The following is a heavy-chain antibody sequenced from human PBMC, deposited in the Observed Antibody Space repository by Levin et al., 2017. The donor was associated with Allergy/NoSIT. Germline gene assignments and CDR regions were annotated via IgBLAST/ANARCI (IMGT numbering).Heavy chain of an antibody. V-gene: IGHV3-7*01. J-gene: IGHJ4*02. D-gene: IGHD3-10*01. Sequence: GGSLRLSCVGSEFMLGDSWMSWVRQAPGKGLEWVANIKEDGSQRYYVDSVRGRFTISRDNAKNSVSLQMNSRRIEDSAVYYCARVTGSGPIYHFDKWGQGTLVSVSS. CDR3: ARVTGSGPIYHFDK. CDR1: EFMLGDSW. CDR2: IKEDGSQR.